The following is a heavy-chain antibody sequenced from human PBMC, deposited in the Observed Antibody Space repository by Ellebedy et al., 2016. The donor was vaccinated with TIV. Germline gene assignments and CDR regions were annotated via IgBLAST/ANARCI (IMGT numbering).Heavy chain of an antibody. V-gene: IGHV3-7*01. CDR3: ATDGSYGDYLSPAHAFEI. Sequence: GESLKISCGASGFSFRSYWMTWVRQAPGKGLEWVANINQGGSERHYVDSVKGRFTISRDNAKHSLYLEMNSLRAEDTAVYYCATDGSYGDYLSPAHAFEIWGQGTVVAVSS. CDR1: GFSFRSYW. CDR2: INQGGSER. J-gene: IGHJ3*02. D-gene: IGHD4-17*01.